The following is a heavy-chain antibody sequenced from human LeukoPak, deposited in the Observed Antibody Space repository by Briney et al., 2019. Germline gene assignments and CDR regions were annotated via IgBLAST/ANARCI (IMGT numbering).Heavy chain of an antibody. J-gene: IGHJ6*02. D-gene: IGHD1-7*01. Sequence: PSETLSLTCTVSGGSISSYYWSWIRRPPGKGLEWIGYIYYSGSTNYNPSLKSRVTISVDTSKNQFSLKLSSVTAADTAVYYCARGFGGNWNYVTYYGMDVWGQGTTVTVSS. CDR3: ARGFGGNWNYVTYYGMDV. V-gene: IGHV4-59*01. CDR1: GGSISSYY. CDR2: IYYSGST.